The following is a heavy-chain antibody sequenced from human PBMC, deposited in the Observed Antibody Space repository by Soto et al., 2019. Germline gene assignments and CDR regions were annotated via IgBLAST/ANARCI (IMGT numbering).Heavy chain of an antibody. CDR2: IYYSGST. CDR3: ARKQQLCHDY. Sequence: SETLSLTCTVSGGSISSYYWSWIRQPPGKGLEWIGYIYYSGSTNYNPSLKSRVTISVDTSKNQFSLKLSSVTAADTAVYYCARKQQLCHDYWGQGTLVTVSS. V-gene: IGHV4-59*01. J-gene: IGHJ4*02. CDR1: GGSISSYY. D-gene: IGHD6-13*01.